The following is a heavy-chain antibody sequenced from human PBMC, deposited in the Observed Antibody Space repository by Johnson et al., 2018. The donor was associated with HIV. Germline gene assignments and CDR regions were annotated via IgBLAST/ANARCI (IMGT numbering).Heavy chain of an antibody. CDR2: IRYDETNK. CDR3: ARGKYSGSFTSPDAFDI. D-gene: IGHD1-26*01. CDR1: GFTFSSHG. V-gene: IGHV3-30*02. Sequence: QVQLVESGGGVVQPGGSLRLSCAASGFTFSSHGMHWVRQAPGKGLEWVTFIRYDETNKYYADSVKGRFPISRDNSKNTLYLQMNSLRAEDTAVYYCARGKYSGSFTSPDAFDIWGQGTMVTVSS. J-gene: IGHJ3*02.